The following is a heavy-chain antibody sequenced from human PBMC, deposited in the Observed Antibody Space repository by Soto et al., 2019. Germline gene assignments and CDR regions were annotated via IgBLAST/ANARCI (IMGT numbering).Heavy chain of an antibody. CDR2: ISAYNGNT. D-gene: IGHD5-12*01. J-gene: IGHJ4*02. Sequence: QVQLVQFGAEVKKPGASVKVSCRASGYTFTSYGISWVRQAPGQGIEWMGWISAYNGNTNYAQKLQGRVTMTTDTSTSTAYMELRSLRSDDTAVYYCARDLVIGVATISDYYFDYWGQGTLVTVSS. CDR1: GYTFTSYG. CDR3: ARDLVIGVATISDYYFDY. V-gene: IGHV1-18*01.